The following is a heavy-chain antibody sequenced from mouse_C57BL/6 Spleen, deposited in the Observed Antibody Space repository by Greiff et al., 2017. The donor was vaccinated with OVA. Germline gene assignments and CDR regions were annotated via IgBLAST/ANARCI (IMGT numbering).Heavy chain of an antibody. J-gene: IGHJ3*01. CDR3: ASDYSNYGFAD. D-gene: IGHD2-5*01. V-gene: IGHV1-18*01. Sequence: QLQQSGPELVKPGASVKIPSKASAYPFTDYNMDWLKQSHGKSLRWIGDINPNNVVTIYNQKFKGKATLTVAKSSSTAYMELRSLTSEDTAVYYCASDYSNYGFADWGKGILVT. CDR2: INPNNVVT. CDR1: AYPFTDYN.